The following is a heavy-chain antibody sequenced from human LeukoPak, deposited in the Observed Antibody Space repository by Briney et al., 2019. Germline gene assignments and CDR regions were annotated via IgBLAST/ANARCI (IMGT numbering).Heavy chain of an antibody. V-gene: IGHV4-38-2*02. CDR3: ARGNSGSYYVAFDY. D-gene: IGHD1-26*01. Sequence: PSETLSLTCTVSGGSISSGYYWGWIRQPPGKGLEWIGSIYHSGSTYYNPSLKSRVTISVDTSKNQFPLKLSSVTAADTAVYYCARGNSGSYYVAFDYWGQGTLVTVSS. J-gene: IGHJ4*02. CDR2: IYHSGST. CDR1: GGSISSGYY.